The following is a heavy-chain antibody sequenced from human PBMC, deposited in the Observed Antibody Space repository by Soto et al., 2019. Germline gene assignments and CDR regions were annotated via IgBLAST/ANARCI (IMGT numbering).Heavy chain of an antibody. Sequence: LTCTVSGGSVSSGSYYWRWIRQPPGKGLEWIGYIYYTGSTNYNPSLKSRVSISVDTSKIQFSLKLSSVTAADPAVYYCARFGLGLPFHRFDPWGQGSLVTVSS. D-gene: IGHD3-10*01. CDR1: GGSVSSGSYY. CDR3: ARFGLGLPFHRFDP. CDR2: IYYTGST. V-gene: IGHV4-61*01. J-gene: IGHJ5*02.